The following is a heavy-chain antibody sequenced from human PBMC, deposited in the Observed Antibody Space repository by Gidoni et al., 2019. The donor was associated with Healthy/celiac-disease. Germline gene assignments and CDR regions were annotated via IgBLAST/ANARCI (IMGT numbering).Heavy chain of an antibody. CDR2: IYYSGST. Sequence: QVQLQESGPGLVKPSQTLSLTCTVSVGSISSGAYYCSWIRQHPGKGLEWIGYIYYSGSTYYNPSLKSRVTLSIDTSKNQFSLKLSSVTAADTAVYYCARDRRGGYGSRTFYTGTLILKRYNWFDPWGQGTLVTVSS. CDR3: ARDRRGGYGSRTFYTGTLILKRYNWFDP. CDR1: VGSISSGAYY. D-gene: IGHD3-16*02. J-gene: IGHJ5*02. V-gene: IGHV4-31*03.